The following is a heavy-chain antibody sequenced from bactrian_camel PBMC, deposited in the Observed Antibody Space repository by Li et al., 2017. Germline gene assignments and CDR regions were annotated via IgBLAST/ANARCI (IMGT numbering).Heavy chain of an antibody. CDR2: IDPDGNK. V-gene: IGHV3S53*01. CDR3: AASGRTWVLSRRPDDFRY. CDR1: VYIYRNYRNYC. Sequence: HVQLVESGGGSVQAGGSLRLSCVASVYIYRNYRNYCMGWFRQAAGKEREAVALIDPDGNKTRYADFAKDRFSVSRDNAKNTLDLQMDNLTPEDTAVYYCAASGRTWVLSRRPDDFRYWGQGTQVTVS. D-gene: IGHD3*01. J-gene: IGHJ6*01.